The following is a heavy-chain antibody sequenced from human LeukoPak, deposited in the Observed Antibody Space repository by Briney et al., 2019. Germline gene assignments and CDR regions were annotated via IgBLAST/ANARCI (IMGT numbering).Heavy chain of an antibody. V-gene: IGHV3-74*01. CDR1: GFTFSNYW. J-gene: IGHJ4*02. D-gene: IGHD3-9*01. CDR2: INSDGRST. Sequence: PGGSLRLSCAASGFTFSNYWVHWVRQAPGKGLVWVSRINSDGRSTNYADSVKGRFTISRDNAKNTLYLQVNSLRAEDTAVYYCARGADSGYSSDNWGQGTLVSVSS. CDR3: ARGADSGYSSDN.